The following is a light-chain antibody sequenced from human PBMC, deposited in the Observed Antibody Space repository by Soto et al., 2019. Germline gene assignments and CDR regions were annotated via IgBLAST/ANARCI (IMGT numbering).Light chain of an antibody. CDR3: QQRSNWPIT. Sequence: EVVLTQSPATLSLSPGERATLSCRASQRVSSNLAWYQQKPGQAPRLLIYEASNRATGIPARFGGSGSGTDFTLTISSLEPEDFAVYYCQQRSNWPITFGQGTRLEIK. V-gene: IGKV3-11*01. CDR2: EAS. J-gene: IGKJ5*01. CDR1: QRVSSN.